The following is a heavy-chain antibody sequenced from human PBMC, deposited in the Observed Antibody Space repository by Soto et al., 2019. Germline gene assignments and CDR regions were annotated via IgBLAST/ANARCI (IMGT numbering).Heavy chain of an antibody. D-gene: IGHD6-19*01. CDR2: ISSSSSYI. Sequence: GGSLRLSCAASGFTFSSYSMNWVRQAPGKGLEWVSSISSSSSYIYYADSVKGRFTISRDNAKNSLYLQMNSLRAEDTAVYYCARDLQLDGWYYFDYWGQGTLVTVSS. V-gene: IGHV3-21*01. CDR1: GFTFSSYS. CDR3: ARDLQLDGWYYFDY. J-gene: IGHJ4*02.